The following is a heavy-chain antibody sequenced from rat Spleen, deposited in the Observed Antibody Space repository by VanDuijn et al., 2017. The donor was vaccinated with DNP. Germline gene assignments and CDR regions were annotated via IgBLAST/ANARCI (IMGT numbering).Heavy chain of an antibody. CDR1: GFTFSNYD. V-gene: IGHV5-27*01. CDR3: TRGSSLPGYLDY. CDR2: ISTSGGSP. Sequence: EVQLVESGGGLVQPGRSLKLSCAASGFTFSNYDMAWVRQAPTKGLEWVASISTSGGSPYYRDSVKGRFTIARDNGESSLYLQMNSLWSEDTATYYCTRGSSLPGYLDYWGQGVLVTVSS. J-gene: IGHJ2*01. D-gene: IGHD1-4*01.